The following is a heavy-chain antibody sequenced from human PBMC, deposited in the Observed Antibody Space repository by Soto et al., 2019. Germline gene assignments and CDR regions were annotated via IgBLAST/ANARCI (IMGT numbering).Heavy chain of an antibody. CDR2: FYTSGTT. CDR1: GGSISGYH. Sequence: SETLSLTCTVSGGSISGYHWSWIRQSPGKGLEWIGRFYTSGTTIYNPSLKSRLSISADTSKNQLSPTLTSVTAPHTAVSYCARAGNEYGVDVWGQGTTVT. CDR3: ARAGNEYGVDV. D-gene: IGHD3-10*01. V-gene: IGHV4-4*07. J-gene: IGHJ6*02.